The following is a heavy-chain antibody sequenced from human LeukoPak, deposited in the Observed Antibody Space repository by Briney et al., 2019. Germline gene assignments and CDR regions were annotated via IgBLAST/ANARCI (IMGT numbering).Heavy chain of an antibody. Sequence: GASVKVSCKVSGYTLTELSMHWVRQAPGKGLEWMGGFDPEDGETIYAQKFQGTVTMTEDTSTDTAYMELSSLRSEDTVVYYCATALYGSGSYRLTPGYYYYGMDVWGQGTTVTVSS. D-gene: IGHD3-10*01. J-gene: IGHJ6*02. CDR2: FDPEDGET. CDR1: GYTLTELS. V-gene: IGHV1-24*01. CDR3: ATALYGSGSYRLTPGYYYYGMDV.